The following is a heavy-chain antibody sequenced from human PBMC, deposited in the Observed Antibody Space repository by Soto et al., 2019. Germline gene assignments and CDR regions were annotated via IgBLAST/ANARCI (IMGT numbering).Heavy chain of an antibody. Sequence: SETLSLTCTVSGGSISSGGYYWSWIRQHPGKGLEWIGYIYYSGSTYYNPSLKSRVTISVDTSKDQFSLKLSSVTAADTAVYYCARDRRVGDPSFNYYYGMDVWGQGTTVTVSS. CDR3: ARDRRVGDPSFNYYYGMDV. V-gene: IGHV4-31*03. CDR1: GGSISSGGYY. D-gene: IGHD2-2*01. CDR2: IYYSGST. J-gene: IGHJ6*02.